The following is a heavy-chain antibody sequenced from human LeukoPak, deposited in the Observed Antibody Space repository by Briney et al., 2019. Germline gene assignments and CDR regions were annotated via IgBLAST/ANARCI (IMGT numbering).Heavy chain of an antibody. CDR1: GFTFSSYW. J-gene: IGHJ4*02. Sequence: GGSLRLSCAASGFTFSSYWMHWVRQAPGKGLVWVSRIKTDGSSTDYADSVKGRFTISRDNAKNTLYLQMNSLRAEDTAVYYCAKDVRIIPVAGLYFDYWGPGTLVTVSS. CDR2: IKTDGSST. CDR3: AKDVRIIPVAGLYFDY. V-gene: IGHV3-74*01. D-gene: IGHD6-19*01.